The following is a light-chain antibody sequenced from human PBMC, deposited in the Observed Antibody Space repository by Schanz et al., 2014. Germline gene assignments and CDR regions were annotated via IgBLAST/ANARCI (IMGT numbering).Light chain of an antibody. J-gene: IGKJ1*01. V-gene: IGKV3-20*01. CDR3: QHYGTSPGT. CDR2: GAS. Sequence: ETVMTQSPATLSVSPGERATLSCRASQSLGSNLAWYRQNPGQSPRLLIYGASSRATGTPDRFSGSASGTDFTLTINSVEPEDFAVYYCQHYGTSPGTFGQGTKVEIK. CDR1: QSLGSN.